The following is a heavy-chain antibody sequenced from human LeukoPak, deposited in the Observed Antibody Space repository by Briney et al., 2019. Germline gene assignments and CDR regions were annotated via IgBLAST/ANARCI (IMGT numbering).Heavy chain of an antibody. V-gene: IGHV1-18*01. CDR1: GYTFTSYG. CDR2: ISAYNGNT. Sequence: ASVKVSCKASGYTFTSYGISWVRQAPGQGLEWMGWISAYNGNTNYAQKLQGRVTMTTDTSTSTAYMELRSLRSDDTAVYYCARAPRIVGATLNWFDPWGQGTLVTVSS. J-gene: IGHJ5*02. CDR3: ARAPRIVGATLNWFDP. D-gene: IGHD1-26*01.